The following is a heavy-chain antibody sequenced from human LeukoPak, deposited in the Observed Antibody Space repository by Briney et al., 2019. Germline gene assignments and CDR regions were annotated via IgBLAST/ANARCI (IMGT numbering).Heavy chain of an antibody. D-gene: IGHD2-21*02. Sequence: PRVSLRLSCAASGFAFSSYAMGWVRQPPGKGLEWVSGTSGNGRSTYYADSVKGRFTISRDNSKDTLYLQMNSVRAEDTALYFCAEDMGHHCVGYGCYLRFDYWGQGTQVTV. CDR2: TSGNGRST. CDR3: AEDMGHHCVGYGCYLRFDY. V-gene: IGHV3-23*01. J-gene: IGHJ4*02. CDR1: GFAFSSYA.